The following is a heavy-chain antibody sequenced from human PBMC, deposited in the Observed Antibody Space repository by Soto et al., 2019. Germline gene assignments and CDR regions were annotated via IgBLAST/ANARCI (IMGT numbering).Heavy chain of an antibody. CDR2: IIPVFGSP. Sequence: QVQLVQSGAEVKKPGSSVKVSCKASGGTLSNYSINWVRQAPGQGLEWMGGIIPVFGSPSYAQKFQGRVTITADKSTTTAYMELSTLRSEDTAVYYCARLRGNQLTGETYYYYGMEVWGQGTTVTVSS. J-gene: IGHJ6*02. V-gene: IGHV1-69*06. CDR3: ARLRGNQLTGETYYYYGMEV. D-gene: IGHD7-27*01. CDR1: GGTLSNYS.